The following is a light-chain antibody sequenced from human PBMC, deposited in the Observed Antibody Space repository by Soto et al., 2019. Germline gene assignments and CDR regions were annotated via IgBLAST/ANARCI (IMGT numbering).Light chain of an antibody. J-gene: IGKJ1*01. CDR2: DAS. Sequence: DIQMTQSPSTLSASVGDRVIITCRASQSISNWLAWYQQKRGKAPKLLIYDASSLESGVPSRFSGSGSGTEFTLTISSLQPDDFATYYCQQYKSYLTFGQGTKVEIK. V-gene: IGKV1-5*01. CDR3: QQYKSYLT. CDR1: QSISNW.